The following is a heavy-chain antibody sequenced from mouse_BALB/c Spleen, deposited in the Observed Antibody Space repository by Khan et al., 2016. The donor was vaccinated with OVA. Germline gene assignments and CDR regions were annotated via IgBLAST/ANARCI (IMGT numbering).Heavy chain of an antibody. D-gene: IGHD2-14*01. CDR3: ARNSYMSDFTY. CDR2: IWSGGNT. V-gene: IGHV2-2*01. CDR1: GFSLTTYG. Sequence: VQLPASGPGLVQPSQSLSITCTVSGFSLTTYGVHWVRQSPGKGLEWLGLIWSGGNTDYNAAFISRLSINKDNSKSQVFFKMNSLQADDTAIYYCARNSYMSDFTYWGQGTLVTVSA. J-gene: IGHJ3*01.